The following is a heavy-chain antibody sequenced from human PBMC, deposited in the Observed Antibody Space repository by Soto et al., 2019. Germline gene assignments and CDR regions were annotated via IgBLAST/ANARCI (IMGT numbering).Heavy chain of an antibody. CDR3: ARTVAGVTDAFDI. CDR2: IYYTGST. V-gene: IGHV4-39*01. Sequence: PSETLSLTGTVSGGSISSSGYYWGWIRQPPGKGLEWIGSIYYTGSTYYNPSLKSRVTISVETSKNQFSLKLSSVTAADTAVYYCARTVAGVTDAFDIWGQGTIVT. J-gene: IGHJ3*02. CDR1: GGSISSSGYY. D-gene: IGHD6-19*01.